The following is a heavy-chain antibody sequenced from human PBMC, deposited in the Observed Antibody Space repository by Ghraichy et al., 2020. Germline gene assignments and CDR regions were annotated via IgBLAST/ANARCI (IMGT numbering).Heavy chain of an antibody. D-gene: IGHD3-10*01. Sequence: SETLSLTCTVSGGSISSYYWSWIRQPPGKGLEWIGYIYYSGSTNYNPSLKSRVTISVDTSKNQFSLKLSSVTAADTAVYYCARGSGYGSGSYIVPDAFDIWGQGTMVTVSS. CDR1: GGSISSYY. V-gene: IGHV4-59*01. J-gene: IGHJ3*02. CDR3: ARGSGYGSGSYIVPDAFDI. CDR2: IYYSGST.